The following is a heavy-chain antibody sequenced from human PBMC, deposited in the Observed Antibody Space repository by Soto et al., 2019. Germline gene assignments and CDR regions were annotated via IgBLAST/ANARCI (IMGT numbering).Heavy chain of an antibody. V-gene: IGHV1-69*13. CDR2: IIPIFGTA. D-gene: IGHD2-15*01. CDR1: GGTFSSYA. Sequence: ASVKVSCKASGGTFSSYAISWVRQAPGQGLEWMGGIIPIFGTANYAQKFQGRVTITADESTSTAYMELSSLRSEDTAVYYCARDLGYCSGGSCYSGWFDPWGQGTLVTVSS. CDR3: ARDLGYCSGGSCYSGWFDP. J-gene: IGHJ5*02.